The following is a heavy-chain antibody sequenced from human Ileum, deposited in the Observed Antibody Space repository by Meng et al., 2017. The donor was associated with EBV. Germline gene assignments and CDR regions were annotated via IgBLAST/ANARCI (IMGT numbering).Heavy chain of an antibody. V-gene: IGHV3-73*02. Sequence: EAQLVESGGGLVQPGGPLTLFCAASGFTFSGSTMHWVRQASGKGLEWVGRIRYKANSYATAYAASVKGRFTISRDDSKNTAYLQMNSLKTEDTAVYYCTRNLGYCSGGSCAWGQGTLVTVAS. D-gene: IGHD2-15*01. CDR2: IRYKANSYAT. CDR1: GFTFSGST. J-gene: IGHJ5*02. CDR3: TRNLGYCSGGSCA.